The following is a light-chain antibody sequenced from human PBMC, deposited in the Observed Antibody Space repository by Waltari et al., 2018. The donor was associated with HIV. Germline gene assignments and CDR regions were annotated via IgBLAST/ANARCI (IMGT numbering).Light chain of an antibody. J-gene: IGKJ1*01. V-gene: IGKV2-30*01. CDR3: MQGTHWPRT. CDR1: QSLVSSDGNTY. Sequence: DVVMTQSPLSLPVTLGQPASISCKSSQSLVSSDGNTYLVWFQQRPGQSPRRLIYKVSDRDSGVPDRVSGSGAGADFTLKISRVEGEDIGVYFCMQGTHWPRTFGLGTKVEI. CDR2: KVS.